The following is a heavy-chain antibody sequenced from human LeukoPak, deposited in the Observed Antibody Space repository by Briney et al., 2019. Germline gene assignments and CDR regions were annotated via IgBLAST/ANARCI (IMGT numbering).Heavy chain of an antibody. Sequence: PGGSLRLSCAASGFTFDDYAMHWVRQAPGKGLEWVSGISWNSGSIGYADSVKGRFTISRDNAKKSLYLQMNSLRAEHTALYYYPKSRILAFYFDYWGQGTLVSVSS. J-gene: IGHJ4*02. CDR1: GFTFDDYA. V-gene: IGHV3-9*01. CDR3: PKSRILAFYFDY. D-gene: IGHD2-15*01. CDR2: ISWNSGSI.